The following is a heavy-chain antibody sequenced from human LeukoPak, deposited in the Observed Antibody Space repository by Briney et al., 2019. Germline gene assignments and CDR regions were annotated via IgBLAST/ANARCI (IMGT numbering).Heavy chain of an antibody. CDR2: INPNSGVT. Sequence: ASVKVSCKASGYTFSIYGIIWVRQAPGQGLEWMGWINPNSGVTNYAQKFQGRVTMTRDTSSSTAYMELSRLRSDDTAVYYCARSGYDIDYWGQGTLVIVSS. CDR1: GYTFSIYG. J-gene: IGHJ4*02. CDR3: ARSGYDIDY. V-gene: IGHV1-2*02. D-gene: IGHD3-3*01.